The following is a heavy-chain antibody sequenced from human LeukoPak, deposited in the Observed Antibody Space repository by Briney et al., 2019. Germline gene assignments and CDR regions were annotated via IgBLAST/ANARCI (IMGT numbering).Heavy chain of an antibody. CDR1: GFTFSNYG. CDR3: AREGAMAPRVYYYGMDV. J-gene: IGHJ6*02. V-gene: IGHV3-21*01. D-gene: IGHD5-18*01. Sequence: GGSLRLSCAASGFTFSNYGMHWVRQAPGKGLEWVSSISSSSSYIYYADSVKGRFTISRDNAKNSLYLQMNSLRAEDTAVYYCAREGAMAPRVYYYGMDVWGQGTTVTVSS. CDR2: ISSSSSYI.